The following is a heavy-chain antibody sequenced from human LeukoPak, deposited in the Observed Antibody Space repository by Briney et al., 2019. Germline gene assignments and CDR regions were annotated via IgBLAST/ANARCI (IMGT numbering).Heavy chain of an antibody. V-gene: IGHV3-30-3*01. Sequence: GGSLRLSCAASGFTFSSYAMHWVRQAPGKGLEWVAVISYDGSNKYYADSVKGRFTISRDNSKNTLYLQMNSLRAEDTAVYYCARTHYSSGWYVDYWGQGTLVTVSS. CDR3: ARTHYSSGWYVDY. CDR1: GFTFSSYA. D-gene: IGHD6-19*01. J-gene: IGHJ4*02. CDR2: ISYDGSNK.